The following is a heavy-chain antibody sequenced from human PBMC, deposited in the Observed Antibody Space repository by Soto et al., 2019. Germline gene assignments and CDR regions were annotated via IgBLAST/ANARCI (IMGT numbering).Heavy chain of an antibody. D-gene: IGHD1-7*01. J-gene: IGHJ3*02. CDR2: IYPGDSDT. CDR3: ERQNWNYSNDAFDI. CDR1: GYSFTSYW. Sequence: VESLKISCKGSGYSFTSYWIGWVRQMPGKGLEWMGIIYPGDSDTRYSPSFQGQVTISADKSISTAYLQWSSLKASDTAMYYCERQNWNYSNDAFDIWGQGTMVTGSS. V-gene: IGHV5-51*01.